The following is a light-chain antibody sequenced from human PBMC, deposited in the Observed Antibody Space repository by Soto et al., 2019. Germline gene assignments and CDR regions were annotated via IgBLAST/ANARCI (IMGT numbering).Light chain of an antibody. J-gene: IGKJ4*01. V-gene: IGKV1-16*01. Sequence: DIQMTQSPSSLSASVGDRVTITCQASQNINNYLNWYQQKPGKAPKLLIYAASTLQSGVPSRFSGSGSGTDFTLTISCLQSEDFATYYCQQYYSYPVTFGGGTKVDIK. CDR2: AAS. CDR3: QQYYSYPVT. CDR1: QNINNY.